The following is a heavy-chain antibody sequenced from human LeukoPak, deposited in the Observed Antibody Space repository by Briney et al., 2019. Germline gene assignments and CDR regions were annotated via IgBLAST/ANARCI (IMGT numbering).Heavy chain of an antibody. CDR3: ARFHSPTFGGFTS. J-gene: IGHJ5*02. D-gene: IGHD3-16*01. Sequence: GSLRLSCAAPGFTVSSNYMSWVRQAPGKGLEWIGEINHSGRTNHNPSLKSRVTTSVDTSKNQFSLKLSSVTAADTAVYYCARFHSPTFGGFTSWGQGTLVTVSS. CDR2: INHSGRT. CDR1: GFTVSSNY. V-gene: IGHV4-34*01.